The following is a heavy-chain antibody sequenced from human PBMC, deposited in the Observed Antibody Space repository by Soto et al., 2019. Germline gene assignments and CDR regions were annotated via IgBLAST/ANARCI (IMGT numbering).Heavy chain of an antibody. D-gene: IGHD3-16*01. Sequence: GGSLRLSCAASGFTFSSYSMNWVRQAPGKGLEWVSYISSSSSTIYYADSVKGRFTISRDNAKNSLYLQMNSLRDEDTAVYYCARDERAIMITFGERYGGATFDYWDQGTLVTVSS. CDR1: GFTFSSYS. CDR2: ISSSSSTI. J-gene: IGHJ4*02. V-gene: IGHV3-48*02. CDR3: ARDERAIMITFGERYGGATFDY.